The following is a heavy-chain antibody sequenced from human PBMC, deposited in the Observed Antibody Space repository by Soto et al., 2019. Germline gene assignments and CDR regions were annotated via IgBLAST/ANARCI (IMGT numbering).Heavy chain of an antibody. CDR3: ARALRYYYDSSGYYPGASYYYYGMDV. Sequence: SVKVSCKASGGTFSSYAISWVRQAPGQGLEWMGGIIPIFGTANYAQKFQGRVTITADESTSTAYTELSSLRSEDTAVYYCARALRYYYDSSGYYPGASYYYYGMDVWGQGTTVTVSS. D-gene: IGHD3-22*01. J-gene: IGHJ6*02. CDR2: IIPIFGTA. CDR1: GGTFSSYA. V-gene: IGHV1-69*13.